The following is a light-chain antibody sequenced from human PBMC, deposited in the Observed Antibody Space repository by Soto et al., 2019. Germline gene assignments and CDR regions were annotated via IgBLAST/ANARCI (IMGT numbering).Light chain of an antibody. CDR2: EVS. Sequence: QSALAQPASVSGAPGQSVTISCTGTSNDVGSYNLVSWYQQHPGEAPKLMIYEVSKRPSGVSNRFSGSKSGNTASLTISGLQAEDKSDYYCCSYAGSSYVFGTGTKVTVL. J-gene: IGLJ1*01. CDR1: SNDVGSYNL. V-gene: IGLV2-23*02. CDR3: CSYAGSSYV.